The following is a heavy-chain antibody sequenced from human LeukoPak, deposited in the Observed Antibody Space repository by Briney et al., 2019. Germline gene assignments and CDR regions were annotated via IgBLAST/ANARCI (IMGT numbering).Heavy chain of an antibody. CDR3: ASTLSSSPH. D-gene: IGHD6-6*01. CDR1: GFTFSSYW. J-gene: IGHJ4*02. Sequence: GSLTVSCAASGFTFSSYWMHWVRQAPGKGLVWVSRINSDGRSTNYADWLKGRFTISRDNAKNTLYLQMNSLRAEDTAVYYCASTLSSSPHWGRRTMAADSS. V-gene: IGHV3-74*01. CDR2: INSDGRST.